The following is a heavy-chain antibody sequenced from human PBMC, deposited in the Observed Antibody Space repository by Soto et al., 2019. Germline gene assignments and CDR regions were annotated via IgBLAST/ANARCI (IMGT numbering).Heavy chain of an antibody. J-gene: IGHJ4*02. CDR1: GFTFDEYA. V-gene: IGHV3-9*01. D-gene: IGHD3-10*01. CDR3: ARDGLWFGELPSGTDY. CDR2: INWNGGSI. Sequence: EVQLVESGGGLVQPGRSLRLSCAASGFTFDEYAMHWVRQAPGKGLEWVSGINWNGGSIAYADSVKGRFTISKDNAKKSLYLQMNNLRPEDTALYYCARDGLWFGELPSGTDYWGQGTLVTVSS.